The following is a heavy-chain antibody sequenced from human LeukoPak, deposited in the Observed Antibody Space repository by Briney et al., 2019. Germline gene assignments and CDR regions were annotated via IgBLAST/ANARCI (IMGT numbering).Heavy chain of an antibody. Sequence: SETLSLTCSVSDGSISSLYWSWIRQPPGKGLEWIGYIYYTGSTNYNPSLKSRVTMFVDMSKNQFSLRLSSVTAADTAVYYCARHRAYSSSSPFDYWGQGTLVTVSS. V-gene: IGHV4-59*08. J-gene: IGHJ4*02. CDR1: DGSISSLY. CDR3: ARHRAYSSSSPFDY. CDR2: IYYTGST. D-gene: IGHD6-6*01.